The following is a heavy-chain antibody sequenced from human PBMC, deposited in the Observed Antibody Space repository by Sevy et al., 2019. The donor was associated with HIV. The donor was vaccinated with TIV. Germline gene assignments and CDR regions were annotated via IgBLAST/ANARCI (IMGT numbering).Heavy chain of an antibody. D-gene: IGHD2-15*01. J-gene: IGHJ4*02. CDR2: ISALNGDT. CDR3: ARAYCSGGRCYSLAY. CDR1: GYTFSSYR. V-gene: IGHV1-18*01. Sequence: ASVKVSCKASGYTFSSYRITWVRQAPGQGPEWIGWISALNGDTNYAQKLQGRVTMTADTSTSTVYMDLRSLGSDDTAVYYCARAYCSGGRCYSLAYWGQGTLVTVSS.